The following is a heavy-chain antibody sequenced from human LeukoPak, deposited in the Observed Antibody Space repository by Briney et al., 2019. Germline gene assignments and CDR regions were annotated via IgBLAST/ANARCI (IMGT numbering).Heavy chain of an antibody. CDR1: GGSISSSSYY. Sequence: SETLSLTCTVSGGSISSSSYYWGWIRQPPGKGLEWIGSIYYSGSTYYNPSLKSRFTISVDTSKNPFSLKLSSVTAADTAVYYCARAVYDFWSGYRFDYWGQGTLVTVSS. CDR2: IYYSGST. D-gene: IGHD3-3*01. V-gene: IGHV4-39*07. J-gene: IGHJ4*02. CDR3: ARAVYDFWSGYRFDY.